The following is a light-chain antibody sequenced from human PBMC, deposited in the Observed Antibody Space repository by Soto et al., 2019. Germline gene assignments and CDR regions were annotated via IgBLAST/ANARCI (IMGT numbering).Light chain of an antibody. V-gene: IGKV3-20*01. CDR2: DAS. CDR3: QQYARPPFA. Sequence: EIVLTQSPGTLSLSPGERATLSCRASQRISNSYLAWYQQKPGQAPRLLLYDASSRATGIPDRVSGSGSGTDITLTISRLEPEDFAVYYWQQYARPPFAFGQGTKVEIK. CDR1: QRISNSY. J-gene: IGKJ2*01.